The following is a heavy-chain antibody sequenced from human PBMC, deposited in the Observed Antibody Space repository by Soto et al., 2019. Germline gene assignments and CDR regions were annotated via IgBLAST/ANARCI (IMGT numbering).Heavy chain of an antibody. Sequence: QVQLQQWGAGLLKPSETLSLTCAVYGGSFSGYYWSWIRQPPGKGLEWIGEINHSGSTNYNPSLKSRVTISVDTSKNQFSLKLSSVTAADTAVYYCARSPWGFAAAGTSGNWFDPWGQGTLVTVSS. J-gene: IGHJ5*02. CDR3: ARSPWGFAAAGTSGNWFDP. V-gene: IGHV4-34*01. CDR1: GGSFSGYY. CDR2: INHSGST. D-gene: IGHD6-13*01.